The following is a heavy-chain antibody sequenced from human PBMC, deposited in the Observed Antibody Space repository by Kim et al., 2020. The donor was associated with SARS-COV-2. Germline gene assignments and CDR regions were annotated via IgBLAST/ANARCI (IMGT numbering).Heavy chain of an antibody. CDR3: AREEEWELPFDY. CDR1: GFTFSSYG. J-gene: IGHJ4*02. Sequence: GGSLRLSCAASGFTFSSYGMHWVRQAPGKGLEWVAVISYDGSNKYYADSVKGRFTISRDNSKNTLYLQMNSLRAEDTAVYYCAREEEWELPFDYWGQGTLVTVSS. D-gene: IGHD1-26*01. V-gene: IGHV3-33*05. CDR2: ISYDGSNK.